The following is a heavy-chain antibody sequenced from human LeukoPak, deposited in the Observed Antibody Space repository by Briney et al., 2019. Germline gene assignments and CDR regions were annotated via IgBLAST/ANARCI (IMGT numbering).Heavy chain of an antibody. J-gene: IGHJ4*02. CDR1: GFTFSSSW. D-gene: IGHD2-2*01. CDR3: ARDKVDIDY. CDR2: IKQDGSEK. Sequence: GGSLRLSCAAYGFTFSSSWMRWVRQAPGKGLEWVANIKQDGSEKYYVDSVKGRFTISRDKAKNSLYLQMNSLRAEDTAVYYCARDKVDIDYWGQGTLVTVSS. V-gene: IGHV3-7*01.